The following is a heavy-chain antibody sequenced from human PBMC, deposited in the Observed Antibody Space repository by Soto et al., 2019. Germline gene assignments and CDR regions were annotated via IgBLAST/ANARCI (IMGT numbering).Heavy chain of an antibody. Sequence: ATVKGSCKPSGYTFTSYAMHWVRQAPGLRLEWMGWINPGNANTNYSQKFQDRVTISRDTSATTAYMDLTSLKYEDTAVYYCARGVRSGWYADNQYGMDVWGQGTTVTVSS. J-gene: IGHJ6*02. CDR3: ARGVRSGWYADNQYGMDV. CDR1: GYTFTSYA. D-gene: IGHD6-19*01. V-gene: IGHV1-3*01. CDR2: INPGNANT.